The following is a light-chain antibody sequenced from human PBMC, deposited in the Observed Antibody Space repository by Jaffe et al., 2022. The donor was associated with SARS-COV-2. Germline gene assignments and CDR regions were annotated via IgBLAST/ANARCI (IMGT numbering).Light chain of an antibody. Sequence: VMTQSPATLSVSPGERATLSCRASQSLTTYLAWYQQKSGQPPRLLIYGASTRATGVPARFSGSVSGTEFTLTISSLQSEDFAVYYCQQYNNWPLTFGGGTRVEIK. CDR2: GAS. J-gene: IGKJ4*01. V-gene: IGKV3-15*01. CDR3: QQYNNWPLT. CDR1: QSLTTY.